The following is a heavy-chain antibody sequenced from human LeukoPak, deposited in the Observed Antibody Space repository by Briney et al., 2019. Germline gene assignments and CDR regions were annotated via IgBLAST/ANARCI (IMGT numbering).Heavy chain of an antibody. CDR1: GGSISSGSYY. D-gene: IGHD5-12*01. Sequence: SQTLSLTCTVSGGSISSGSYYWSWLRQPAGKGLEWIGRIYTSGSTNYNPSLKSRVTTSVDTSKNQFSLKLSSVTAADTAVYYCARSRGYGGYDPDYWGQGTLVIVSS. V-gene: IGHV4-61*02. CDR3: ARSRGYGGYDPDY. CDR2: IYTSGST. J-gene: IGHJ4*02.